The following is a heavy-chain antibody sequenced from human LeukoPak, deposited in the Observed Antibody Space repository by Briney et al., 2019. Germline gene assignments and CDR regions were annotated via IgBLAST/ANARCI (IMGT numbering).Heavy chain of an antibody. CDR2: IIPIFGTA. V-gene: IGHV1-69*05. CDR3: VCSSGYLTSFDY. D-gene: IGHD3-22*01. CDR1: GGTFSSYA. J-gene: IGHJ4*02. Sequence: SVKVSCKASGGTFSSYAISWVRQAPGQGLEWMGGIIPIFGTANYAQKFQGRVTITMDESTSTAYMELSSLRSEDTAVYYCVCSSGYLTSFDYWGQGTLVTVSS.